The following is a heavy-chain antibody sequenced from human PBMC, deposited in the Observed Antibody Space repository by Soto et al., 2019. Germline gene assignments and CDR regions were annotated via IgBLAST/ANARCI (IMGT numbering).Heavy chain of an antibody. D-gene: IGHD6-13*01. V-gene: IGHV3-74*01. CDR1: GFTFSSYW. CDR2: INSDGSST. Sequence: PGGSLRLSCAASGFTFSSYWMHWVRQAPGKGLVWVSRINSDGSSTSYADSVKGRFTISRDNAKNTLSLRMNSLRDEDTAVYFWAKRSPYSSGWYSPIFDYWGQGALVTVSS. J-gene: IGHJ4*02. CDR3: AKRSPYSSGWYSPIFDY.